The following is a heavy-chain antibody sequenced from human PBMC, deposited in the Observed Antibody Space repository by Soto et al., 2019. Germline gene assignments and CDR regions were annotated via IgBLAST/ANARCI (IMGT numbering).Heavy chain of an antibody. J-gene: IGHJ4*02. CDR3: AKGGPDACCGGGRCYFDS. CDR2: ISSTSTYI. D-gene: IGHD2-21*01. CDR1: GFTFSTYT. Sequence: GGSLRLSCAASGFTFSTYTMNWVRQAPGKGLEWVSSISSTSTYIYYADSVKGRFTISRDNAKNSLYLQMNSLRREDTALYYCAKGGPDACCGGGRCYFDSWGQGTLVTVSS. V-gene: IGHV3-21*04.